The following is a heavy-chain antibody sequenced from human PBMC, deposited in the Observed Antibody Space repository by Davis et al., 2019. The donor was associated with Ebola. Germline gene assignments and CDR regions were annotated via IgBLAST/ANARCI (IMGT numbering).Heavy chain of an antibody. Sequence: HTGGSLRLSCAASGFTFSSYWMHWVRQAPGKGLVWVSRINSDGSSTSYADSVKGRFTISSDNAKNSLYLQMNSLTAEDTAVYYCAREMRCLHFWGQGTLVTVSS. V-gene: IGHV3-74*01. CDR3: AREMRCLHF. D-gene: IGHD5/OR15-5a*01. CDR2: INSDGSST. J-gene: IGHJ4*02. CDR1: GFTFSSYW.